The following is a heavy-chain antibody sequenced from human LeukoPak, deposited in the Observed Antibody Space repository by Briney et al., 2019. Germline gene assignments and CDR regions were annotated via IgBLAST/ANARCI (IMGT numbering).Heavy chain of an antibody. J-gene: IGHJ5*02. CDR3: ARNTSSSPWFDP. CDR1: GGSVKSPDSY. CDR2: VYYIGTA. D-gene: IGHD6-6*01. V-gene: IGHV4-61*08. Sequence: SETLSLTCIVSGGSVKSPDSYWSWIRQPPGKGLEWIGNVYYIGTASYNSSLMSRVTISVDTSKNQFSLEMTSVTAADTAVYYCARNTSSSPWFDPWGQGTLVTVSS.